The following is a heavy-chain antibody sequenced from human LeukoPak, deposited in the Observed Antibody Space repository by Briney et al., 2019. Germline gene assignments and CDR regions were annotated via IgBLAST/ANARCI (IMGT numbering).Heavy chain of an antibody. J-gene: IGHJ4*02. D-gene: IGHD2-2*01. Sequence: GGSLRLSCAASGFTFSSYAMHWVRQAPGKGLEWVAVISYDGSNKYYADSVKGRFTISRDNSKNTLYLQMNSLRAEDTAVYYCARDGDYASNGFDYWGQGTLVTVSP. CDR3: ARDGDYASNGFDY. V-gene: IGHV3-30-3*01. CDR1: GFTFSSYA. CDR2: ISYDGSNK.